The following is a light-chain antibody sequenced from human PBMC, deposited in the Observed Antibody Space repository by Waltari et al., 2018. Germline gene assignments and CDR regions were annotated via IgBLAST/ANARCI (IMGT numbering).Light chain of an antibody. CDR1: QDISDY. CDR3: QQYDERPYT. V-gene: IGKV1-33*01. Sequence: IQLTQSPSSLSASVGDRVTITCQASQDISDYLNWFQHKPGKAPNLLVYDASSLQKGVNARFSGSGAGTEFTFTISSLQPEDIATYDCQQYDERPYTVGQGTKLEI. CDR2: DAS. J-gene: IGKJ2*01.